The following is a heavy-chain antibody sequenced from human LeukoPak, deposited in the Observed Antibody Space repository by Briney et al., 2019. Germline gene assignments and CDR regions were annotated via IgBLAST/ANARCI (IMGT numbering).Heavy chain of an antibody. Sequence: AGGSLRLSCTASGFAFSVYAMSWLRQPPGKGLEWVSTINANSGTTSYAASVRCRFTISRDNSKNTLYLQMNSLRAEATAVYYCAKVWGRITMIVVASPLAFDIWGQGTMVTVSS. CDR3: AKVWGRITMIVVASPLAFDI. D-gene: IGHD3-22*01. CDR2: INANSGTT. V-gene: IGHV3-23*01. J-gene: IGHJ3*02. CDR1: GFAFSVYA.